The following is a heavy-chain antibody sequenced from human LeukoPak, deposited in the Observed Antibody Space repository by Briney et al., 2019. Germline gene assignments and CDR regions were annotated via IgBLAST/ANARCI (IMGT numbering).Heavy chain of an antibody. CDR2: IYHSGST. J-gene: IGHJ4*02. CDR1: GYSISSGYY. Sequence: SETLSLTCTVSGYSISSGYYWGWIRQPPGKGLEWIGSIYHSGSTYYNPSLKSRVTISIDTSKNQFSLKLSSVTAADTAVYYCARVYGTHSFYYFDYWGQGRLVTVSS. CDR3: ARVYGTHSFYYFDY. V-gene: IGHV4-38-2*02. D-gene: IGHD3-10*01.